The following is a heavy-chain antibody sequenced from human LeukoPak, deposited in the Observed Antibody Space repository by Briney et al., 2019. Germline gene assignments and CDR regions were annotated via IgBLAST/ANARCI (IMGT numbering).Heavy chain of an antibody. Sequence: SQTLSLTCAISGDSVSSNSAAWNWLRQSPSRGLEWLGRTYYRSKLYNDYAVSVKSRITINPDTSKNQFSLQLNSVTPEDTAVYYCARDAGIAAAGTGRGWFDPWGQGTLVTVSS. CDR1: GDSVSSNSAA. D-gene: IGHD6-13*01. J-gene: IGHJ5*02. CDR2: TYYRSKLYN. CDR3: ARDAGIAAAGTGRGWFDP. V-gene: IGHV6-1*01.